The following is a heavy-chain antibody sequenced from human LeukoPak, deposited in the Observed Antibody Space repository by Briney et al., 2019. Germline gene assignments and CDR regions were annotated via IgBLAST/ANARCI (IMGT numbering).Heavy chain of an antibody. D-gene: IGHD4-23*01. CDR1: GGSFSGYY. CDR3: ARATTVVTGLDY. V-gene: IGHV4-34*01. J-gene: IGHJ4*02. CDR2: INHSGST. Sequence: PSETLSLTCAVYGGSFSGYYWSWIRQPPGKGLEWIGEINHSGSTNYNPSLKSQVTISVDTSKNQFSLKLSSVTAADTAVYYCARATTVVTGLDYWGQGTLVTVSS.